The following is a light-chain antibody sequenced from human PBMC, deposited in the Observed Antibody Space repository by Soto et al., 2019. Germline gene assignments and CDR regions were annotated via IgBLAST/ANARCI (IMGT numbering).Light chain of an antibody. Sequence: EIVLTQSPATLSLSPGERATLSCRASQSISSYLAWYQQKPGQAPRLLIYDASNRATGIPARFSGSGSGTDITLTISSLEPEDFAVYYCQQGSNWPPGSFGGGTKVEIK. J-gene: IGKJ4*01. V-gene: IGKV3-11*01. CDR1: QSISSY. CDR2: DAS. CDR3: QQGSNWPPGS.